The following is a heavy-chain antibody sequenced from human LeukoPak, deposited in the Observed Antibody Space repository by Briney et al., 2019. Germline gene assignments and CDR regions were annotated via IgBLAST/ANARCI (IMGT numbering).Heavy chain of an antibody. CDR1: GGSFSGYY. J-gene: IGHJ5*02. V-gene: IGHV4-34*01. Sequence: SETLSLTCAVYGGSFSGYYWSWIRQPPGKGLEWIGYIYHSGSTYYNPSLKSRVTISVDRSKNQFSLKLSSVTAADTAVYYCARVVSPTDWFDPWGQGTLVTVSS. D-gene: IGHD2-2*01. CDR2: IYHSGST. CDR3: ARVVSPTDWFDP.